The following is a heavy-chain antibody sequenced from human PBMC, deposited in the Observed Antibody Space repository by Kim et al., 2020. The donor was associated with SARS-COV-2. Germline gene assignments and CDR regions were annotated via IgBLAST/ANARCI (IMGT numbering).Heavy chain of an antibody. V-gene: IGHV4-39*01. CDR2: IYYSGST. CDR1: GGSISSSSYY. J-gene: IGHJ4*02. CDR3: ARPRRYSSGWHGGYFDY. D-gene: IGHD6-19*01. Sequence: SETLSLTCTVSGGSISSSSYYWGWIRQPPGKGLEWIGSIYYSGSTYYNPSLKSRVTISVDTSKNQFSLKLSSVTAADTAVYYCARPRRYSSGWHGGYFDYWGQGTLVTVSS.